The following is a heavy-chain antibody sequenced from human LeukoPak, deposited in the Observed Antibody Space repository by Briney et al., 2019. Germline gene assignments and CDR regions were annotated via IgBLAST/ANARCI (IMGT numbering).Heavy chain of an antibody. J-gene: IGHJ5*02. Sequence: GGSLRLSCSASGFTFSSYEMNWVSQAPGKGLEWVSYISSSGSTIYYADSVKGRFTISRDNAKHSLYLQMNSLRAEDTAVYYCTRDLDGSGTYNWFDPWGQGTLVTVSS. D-gene: IGHD3-10*01. V-gene: IGHV3-48*03. CDR3: TRDLDGSGTYNWFDP. CDR2: ISSSGSTI. CDR1: GFTFSSYE.